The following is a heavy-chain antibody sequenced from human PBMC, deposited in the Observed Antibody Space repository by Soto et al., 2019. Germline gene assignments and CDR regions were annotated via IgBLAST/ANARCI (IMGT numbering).Heavy chain of an antibody. J-gene: IGHJ3*02. CDR3: ARGTTTVTTGDAFDI. D-gene: IGHD4-17*01. Sequence: SETLSLTCAVSSGSISSSNWWSWVRQPPGKGLEWIGEIYHSGSTNYNPSLKSRVTISVDKSKNQFSLKLSSVTAADTAVYYCARGTTTVTTGDAFDIWGQGTMVTVSS. V-gene: IGHV4-4*02. CDR1: SGSISSSNW. CDR2: IYHSGST.